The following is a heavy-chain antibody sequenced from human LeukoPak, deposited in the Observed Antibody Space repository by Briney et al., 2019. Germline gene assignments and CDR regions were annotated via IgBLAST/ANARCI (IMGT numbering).Heavy chain of an antibody. J-gene: IGHJ4*02. CDR1: GGSISSYY. CDR3: ARGRTFDN. Sequence: SETLCLTCTVSGGSISSYYWSWIRQPPGKGLEWIGNIYDRGSTKCNPSLKSRVTISVDTSKNQFSLRLSSVTAADTAVYYCARGRTFDNWGQGTLVTVSS. V-gene: IGHV4-59*01. CDR2: IYDRGST.